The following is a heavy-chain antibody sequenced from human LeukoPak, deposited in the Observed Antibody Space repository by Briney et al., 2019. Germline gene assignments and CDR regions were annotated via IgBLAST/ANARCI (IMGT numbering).Heavy chain of an antibody. CDR2: ICSSSSYI. Sequence: GGSLRLSCAASGFTFSSYSMNWVRQAPGKGLEWVSSICSSSSYIYYADSVKGRFTISRDNSKTSLYMQMKSLRGEDTAVYYCARAFVVVTPVACDIWGEGTLVTVSS. CDR3: ARAFVVVTPVACDI. D-gene: IGHD2-21*02. CDR1: GFTFSSYS. J-gene: IGHJ3*02. V-gene: IGHV3-21*01.